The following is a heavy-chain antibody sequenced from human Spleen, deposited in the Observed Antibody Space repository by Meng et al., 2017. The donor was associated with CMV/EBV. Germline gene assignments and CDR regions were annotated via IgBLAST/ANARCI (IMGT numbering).Heavy chain of an antibody. V-gene: IGHV3-23*01. CDR2: ISGSGGNT. J-gene: IGHJ4*02. Sequence: SGFTFSGYAMSWVRQAPGKGLEWVSAISGSGGNTYYADSVKGRFTISRDNSKNTLYLQMNSLRAEDTAVYYCAKGGVVPAAIRNYFDYWGQGTLVTVSS. CDR1: GFTFSGYA. CDR3: AKGGVVPAAIRNYFDY. D-gene: IGHD2-2*01.